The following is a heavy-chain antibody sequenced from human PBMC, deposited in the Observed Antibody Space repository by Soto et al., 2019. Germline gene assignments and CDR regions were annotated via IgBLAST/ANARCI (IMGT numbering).Heavy chain of an antibody. D-gene: IGHD3-9*01. Sequence: SETLSLTCTVSGSSISSSSWSSWVRQPPGKGLEWIGEIYHSGNTNSNPSLKSRVTISIDKSKSQFSLNLSSVTAADTAVYYCARLHYVFLTGPRNNWFDPWGQGTLVTVS. V-gene: IGHV4-4*02. CDR1: GSSISSSSW. CDR3: ARLHYVFLTGPRNNWFDP. CDR2: IYHSGNT. J-gene: IGHJ5*02.